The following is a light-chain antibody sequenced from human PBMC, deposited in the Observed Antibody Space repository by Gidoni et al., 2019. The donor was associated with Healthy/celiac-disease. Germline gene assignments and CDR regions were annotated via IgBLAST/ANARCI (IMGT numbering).Light chain of an antibody. Sequence: SSELTQDPAVSAALGQTVRITCQGDSLRSYYASWYQQKPGPAPVLVIYGKNNRPSGIPDRFSGSSSGNTASLTITGAQAEDEADYYCNSRDSSGVVFGGGTKLTVL. CDR2: GKN. V-gene: IGLV3-19*01. CDR3: NSRDSSGVV. CDR1: SLRSYY. J-gene: IGLJ2*01.